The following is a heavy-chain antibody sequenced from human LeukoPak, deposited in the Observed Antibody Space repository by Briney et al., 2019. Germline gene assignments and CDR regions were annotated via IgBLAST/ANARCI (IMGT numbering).Heavy chain of an antibody. CDR1: GGSITSYY. CDR3: ARGYNVLTGYYYFDY. J-gene: IGHJ4*02. D-gene: IGHD3-9*01. V-gene: IGHV4-4*07. Sequence: KTSETLSLTCTVSGGSITSYYWSWIRQPAGKGLEWIGRIYSGGSTNYNPSLKSRVTMSVDTSKNQFSLKLSSVTATDTAIYYCARGYNVLTGYYYFDYWGQGTLVTVSS. CDR2: IYSGGST.